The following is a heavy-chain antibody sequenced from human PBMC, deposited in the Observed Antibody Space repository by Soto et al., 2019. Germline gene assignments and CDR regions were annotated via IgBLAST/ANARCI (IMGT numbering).Heavy chain of an antibody. CDR3: ARHDPLGDLTTGEPYYFDY. CDR1: GERVSSSW. J-gene: IGHJ4*02. D-gene: IGHD3-10*01. Sequence: GDSEQSSYKGCGERVSSSWRGWVRQKNGKGLEWMGIIYPGDSDTRYSPSFQGQVTISADKSISTAYLQWSSLKASDTAMYYCARHDPLGDLTTGEPYYFDYWGQGTLVTVSS. V-gene: IGHV5-51*01. CDR2: IYPGDSDT.